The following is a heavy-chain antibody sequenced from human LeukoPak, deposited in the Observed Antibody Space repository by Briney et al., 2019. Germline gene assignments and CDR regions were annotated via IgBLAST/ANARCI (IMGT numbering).Heavy chain of an antibody. CDR3: ARDPGYSYGDFGY. Sequence: GGSLRLSCAASGFTFSSYSMNWVRQAPGKGLEWVSSISSSSGYIYYADSVKGRFTISRDNAKNSLYVQMNSLRAEDTAVYYCARDPGYSYGDFGYWGQGTLVTVSS. CDR2: ISSSSGYI. D-gene: IGHD5-18*01. V-gene: IGHV3-21*01. CDR1: GFTFSSYS. J-gene: IGHJ4*02.